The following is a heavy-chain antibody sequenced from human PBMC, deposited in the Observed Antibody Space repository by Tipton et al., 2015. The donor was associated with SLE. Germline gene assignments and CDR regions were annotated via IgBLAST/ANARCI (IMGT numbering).Heavy chain of an antibody. CDR2: MSYSGST. Sequence: TLSLTCTVSGGSISSDDYYWAWIRQHPGKGLEWIGHMSYSGSTYYNPSLKSRITISVDTSKNHFSLKLSSVTAADTAVYYCARGGVCGYDYFDHWGQGTLVTVSS. V-gene: IGHV4-31*03. CDR1: GGSISSDDYY. CDR3: ARGGVCGYDYFDH. D-gene: IGHD5-12*01. J-gene: IGHJ4*02.